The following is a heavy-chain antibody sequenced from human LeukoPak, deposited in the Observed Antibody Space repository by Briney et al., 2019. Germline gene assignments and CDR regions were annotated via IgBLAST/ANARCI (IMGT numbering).Heavy chain of an antibody. CDR3: ASSGGEYSF. D-gene: IGHD5-18*01. CDR2: ISSSGSTI. CDR1: GFTFSSYE. J-gene: IGHJ4*02. Sequence: GGSLRLSCAASGFTFSSYEMNWGRQAPGKRLEWVSYISSSGSTIYYAASVKGRLTISRDNAKNALYLQMNSRRAEETAVYYCASSGGEYSFWSQGTLVTVSS. V-gene: IGHV3-48*03.